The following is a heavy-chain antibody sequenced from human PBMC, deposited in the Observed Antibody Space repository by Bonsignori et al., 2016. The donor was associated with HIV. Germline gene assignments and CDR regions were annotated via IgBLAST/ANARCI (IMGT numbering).Heavy chain of an antibody. Sequence: WVRQAPGQGLEWMGGIIPIFGTGNYAQKFQGRVTITADESTSTAYMELSSLRSEDTAVYYCARAGSRSPIYDFWSGYYESWFDPWGQGTLVTVSS. J-gene: IGHJ5*02. V-gene: IGHV1-69*01. CDR3: ARAGSRSPIYDFWSGYYESWFDP. CDR2: IIPIFGTG. D-gene: IGHD3-3*01.